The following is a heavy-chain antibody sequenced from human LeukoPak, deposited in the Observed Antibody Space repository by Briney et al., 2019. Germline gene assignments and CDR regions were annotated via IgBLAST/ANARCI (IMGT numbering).Heavy chain of an antibody. CDR2: ISAYNGNT. Sequence: GASVKVSCKASSYTFTNYGISWVRQAPGQGLEWMGWISAYNGNTNYAQKLQGRVTMTTDTSTSTAYMELRSLRSDDTAVYYCGRGRGNGRPENYFDYWGQGTLVTVSS. J-gene: IGHJ4*02. V-gene: IGHV1-18*01. CDR3: GRGRGNGRPENYFDY. D-gene: IGHD2-8*01. CDR1: SYTFTNYG.